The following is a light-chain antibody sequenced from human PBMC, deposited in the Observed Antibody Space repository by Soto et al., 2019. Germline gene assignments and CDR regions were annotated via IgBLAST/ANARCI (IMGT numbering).Light chain of an antibody. J-gene: IGKJ1*01. Sequence: EIVLTQSPATLSLSPGERATLTCRASQSVSNFLAWYQHKPGQAPRLLIYDASIRATGVPARFSGSGSGTDFSLTISSLEPEDFAIYYCQQSYSPPRTFGQGTKVEIK. CDR1: QSVSNF. CDR3: QQSYSPPRT. CDR2: DAS. V-gene: IGKV3-11*01.